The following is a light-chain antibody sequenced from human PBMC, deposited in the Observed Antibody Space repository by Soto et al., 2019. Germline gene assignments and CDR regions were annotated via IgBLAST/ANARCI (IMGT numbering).Light chain of an antibody. CDR3: SSYAGRITLV. Sequence: QSVLTQTASVSGSPGQSITMSCTGSRSDVGGYNLVSWYQQHPGKAPKLLISDDNKRPSGVSDRFSGSKSGNTASLTISGLQDEDEGDYCCSSYAGRITLVFGGGPKL. CDR2: DDN. J-gene: IGLJ2*01. V-gene: IGLV2-23*01. CDR1: RSDVGGYNL.